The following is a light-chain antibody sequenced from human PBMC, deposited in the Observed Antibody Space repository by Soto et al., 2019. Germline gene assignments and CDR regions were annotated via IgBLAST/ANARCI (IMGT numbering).Light chain of an antibody. V-gene: IGLV1-44*01. J-gene: IGLJ1*01. CDR2: SNN. Sequence: QSVLTQPPSASGTPGQRVTISCSGSSSNIGSNTVSWYQQLPQRAPKLLIFSNNQRPSGVPDRFSGSTSGTSASLAISGLQSEDEADYYCATWADGLNSYVFGTGTKLTVL. CDR3: ATWADGLNSYV. CDR1: SSNIGSNT.